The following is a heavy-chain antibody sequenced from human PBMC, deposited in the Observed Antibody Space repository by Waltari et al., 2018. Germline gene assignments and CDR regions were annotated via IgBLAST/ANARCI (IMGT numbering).Heavy chain of an antibody. CDR1: GYSISSGYY. CDR3: ASLDVRLRAHHDY. V-gene: IGHV4-38-2*01. D-gene: IGHD4-17*01. CDR2: IYHSGST. J-gene: IGHJ4*02. Sequence: SGYSISSGYYWGWIRQPPGKGLEWIGSIYHSGSTYYNPSLKSRVTISVDTSKNQFSLKLSSVTAADTAVYYCASLDVRLRAHHDYWGQGTLVTVSS.